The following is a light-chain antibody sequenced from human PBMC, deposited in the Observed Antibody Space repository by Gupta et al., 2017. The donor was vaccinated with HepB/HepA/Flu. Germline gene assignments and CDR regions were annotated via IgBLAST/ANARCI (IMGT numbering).Light chain of an antibody. J-gene: IGKJ1*01. CDR2: DAS. CDR3: QQRKDWPWT. V-gene: IGKV3-11*01. CDR1: QSISSY. Sequence: EIVLTQSPATLSLSPGERATLSCRASQSISSYLAWYQHKPGQAPRLLIYDASNRASAVPASFRGSMSGTDFTLTSSSLESEDFAVYFCQQRKDWPWTFGQGTKVEIK.